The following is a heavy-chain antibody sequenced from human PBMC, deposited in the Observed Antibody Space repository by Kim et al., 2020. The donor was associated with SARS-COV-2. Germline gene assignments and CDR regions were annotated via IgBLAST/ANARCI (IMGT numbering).Heavy chain of an antibody. V-gene: IGHV3-23*01. D-gene: IGHD1-26*01. CDR3: ASYTPGSPSLDHLDAFDI. Sequence: KGRFTISRDTSKNTLYLQMNSLRAEDTAVYYCASYTPGSPSLDHLDAFDIWGQGTMVTVSS. J-gene: IGHJ3*02.